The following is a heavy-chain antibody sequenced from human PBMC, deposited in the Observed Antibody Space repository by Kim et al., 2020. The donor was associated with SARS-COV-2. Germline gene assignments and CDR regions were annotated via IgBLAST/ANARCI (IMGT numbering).Heavy chain of an antibody. J-gene: IGHJ4*02. Sequence: SETLSLTCTVSGGSISSNNYYWGWIRQPPGKGLEWIGTIYYSGSTYYNPSLKSRVTISQDTSKKQFSLMLSSITAADTALYYCARESGGYGTYYFDYWGQGIQVTVSS. CDR3: ARESGGYGTYYFDY. CDR2: IYYSGST. CDR1: GGSISSNNYY. V-gene: IGHV4-39*07. D-gene: IGHD1-26*01.